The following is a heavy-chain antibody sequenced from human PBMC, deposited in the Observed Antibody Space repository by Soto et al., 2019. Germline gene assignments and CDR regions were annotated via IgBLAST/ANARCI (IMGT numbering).Heavy chain of an antibody. CDR2: ISASGRTT. Sequence: GGSLRLSCTASGFTSSNYAMNWVRQAPGKGLEWVSSISASGRTTYYADSVKGRFTISRDNSRNTLYLQMNSLTDEGTAVYYCAKDQKGEYSYGLLEYWGQGTLVTVSS. V-gene: IGHV3-23*01. CDR1: GFTSSNYA. CDR3: AKDQKGEYSYGLLEY. J-gene: IGHJ4*02. D-gene: IGHD5-18*01.